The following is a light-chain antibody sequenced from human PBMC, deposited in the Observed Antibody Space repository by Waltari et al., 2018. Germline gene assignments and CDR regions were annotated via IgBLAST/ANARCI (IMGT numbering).Light chain of an antibody. J-gene: IGLJ2*01. V-gene: IGLV1-40*01. CDR1: SSNIGAGFD. CDR2: GDS. CDR3: QSFDYTLIV. Sequence: QSVLTQPPSVSGAPGQRVTISCTGSSSNIGAGFDLHWYQQLLGKAPKLLIYGDSSRPSGVPDRFSGSKSGTSASMTISGLQAEDEADYYCQSFDYTLIVFGGGTKVTVL.